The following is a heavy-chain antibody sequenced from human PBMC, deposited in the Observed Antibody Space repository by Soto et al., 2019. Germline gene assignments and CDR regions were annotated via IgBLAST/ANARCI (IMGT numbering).Heavy chain of an antibody. CDR1: GFTFSTHA. V-gene: IGHV3-30-3*01. CDR3: ARDQTGIKNTGVGRIDH. J-gene: IGHJ1*01. Sequence: PGGCLRLSCAASGFTFSTHAMHWVRQAPGKGLECVAIVSFDGSNKYYADSVKGRFTISRDNSKNTLYLQLSGLTPEDTAVYYCARDQTGIKNTGVGRIDHWGQDTLVPVSS. CDR2: VSFDGSNK. D-gene: IGHD1-20*01.